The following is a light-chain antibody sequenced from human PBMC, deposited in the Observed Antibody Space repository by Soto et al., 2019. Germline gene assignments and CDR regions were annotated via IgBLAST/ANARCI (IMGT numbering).Light chain of an antibody. J-gene: IGKJ2*01. Sequence: DIQMTQSPSTLSASVGDRVTITCRASQSVSSWLAWYQQKPGKAPNLLIFTASNLENGVPSRFSGSGSGTEFTLTISSLQPDDFATYYCQQYHSYSYTFGQGTKLEI. CDR1: QSVSSW. CDR2: TAS. V-gene: IGKV1-5*03. CDR3: QQYHSYSYT.